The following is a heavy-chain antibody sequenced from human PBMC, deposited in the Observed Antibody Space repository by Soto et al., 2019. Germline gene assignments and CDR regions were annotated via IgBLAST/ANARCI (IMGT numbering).Heavy chain of an antibody. CDR1: GGSLSDYY. CDR3: ARGRDEYKLGNV. CDR2: IHPSGST. V-gene: IGHV4-34*01. J-gene: IGHJ6*02. D-gene: IGHD1-1*01. Sequence: SETLSLTCAVSGGSLSDYYWPWIRQSPGKGLEWIGEIHPSGSTNYNPSLRSRVTISVDTSKSQFSLKLTSLTAADTAVYYCARGRDEYKLGNVWGHGTTVTVSS.